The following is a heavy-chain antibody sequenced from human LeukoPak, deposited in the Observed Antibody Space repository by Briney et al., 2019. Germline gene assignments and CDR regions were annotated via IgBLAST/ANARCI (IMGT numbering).Heavy chain of an antibody. J-gene: IGHJ5*01. V-gene: IGHV1-3*01. Sequence: GASVKVSCKASGYTFTSYAMHWVRQAPGQRLEWMGWINAGNGNTKYSQKFQGRVTITRDTSASTAYMELSSLRSEDTAAYYCARDPGPIYGDYEKISWFDSWGQGTLVTVSS. CDR2: INAGNGNT. CDR3: ARDPGPIYGDYEKISWFDS. CDR1: GYTFTSYA. D-gene: IGHD4-17*01.